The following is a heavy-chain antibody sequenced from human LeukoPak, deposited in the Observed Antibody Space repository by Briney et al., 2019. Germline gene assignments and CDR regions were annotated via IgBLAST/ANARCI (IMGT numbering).Heavy chain of an antibody. Sequence: EASVTVSCKASGGTFSSYAISWVRQAPGQGLEWMGGIIPIFGTANYAQKFQGRVTITTDESTSTAYMELSSLRSEDTAVYYCARLRARYCSGGSCYRNWFDPWGQGTLVTVSS. CDR2: IIPIFGTA. V-gene: IGHV1-69*05. CDR1: GGTFSSYA. CDR3: ARLRARYCSGGSCYRNWFDP. D-gene: IGHD2-15*01. J-gene: IGHJ5*02.